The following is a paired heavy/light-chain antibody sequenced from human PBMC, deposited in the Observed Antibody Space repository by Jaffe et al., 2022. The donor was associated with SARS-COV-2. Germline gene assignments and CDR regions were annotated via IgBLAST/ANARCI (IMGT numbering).Heavy chain of an antibody. CDR1: GDSISNYY. J-gene: IGHJ5*02. CDR3: ARRLDSSGHIPRDNWFDP. D-gene: IGHD3-22*01. V-gene: IGHV4-59*08. CDR2: IHYSGNI. Sequence: QVQLQESGPGLVKPSETLSLTCTVSGDSISNYYWNWIRQPPGKGLEWIGHIHYSGNIMYNPSLNSRITISIDTSNNQFSLKLNSVTAADTAVYYCARRLDSSGHIPRDNWFDPWGQGTLVTVSS.
Light chain of an antibody. CDR3: QQRSRWPLT. J-gene: IGKJ4*01. V-gene: IGKV3-11*01. CDR1: QSVSSE. Sequence: EIVLTQSPATLSLSPGERATLSCRASQSVSSELAWYQQRPGQAPRLLIYDASNRATGIPARFSGSGSGTDFTLTISSLEPEDFAVYYCQQRSRWPLTFGGGTKVEIK. CDR2: DAS.